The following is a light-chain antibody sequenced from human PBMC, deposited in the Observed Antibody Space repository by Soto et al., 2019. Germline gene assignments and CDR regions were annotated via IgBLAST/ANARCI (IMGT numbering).Light chain of an antibody. CDR2: EVS. J-gene: IGLJ1*01. CDR1: SSDGGYYDY. V-gene: IGLV2-14*01. CDR3: SPYTSSSALYV. Sequence: QSALTQPASVSGSPGQAITISCTGTSSDGGYYDYVSWYQQHPGKSPKVMIYEVSNQPSGVSNRFSGSKSGNTPSLTISGLHPADEAHYYCSPYTSSSALYVFGSGTKVPVL.